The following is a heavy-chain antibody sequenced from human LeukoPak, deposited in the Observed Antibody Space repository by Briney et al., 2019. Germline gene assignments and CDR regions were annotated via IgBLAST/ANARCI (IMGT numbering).Heavy chain of an antibody. CDR2: IYYSGST. CDR3: ARDRYYYGSGHSGFDY. J-gene: IGHJ4*02. D-gene: IGHD3-10*01. CDR1: GFIVSNNH. V-gene: IGHV4-59*02. Sequence: AGGSLRLSCAASGFIVSNNHINWIRQAPGKGLEWIGYIYYSGSTNYNPSLKSRVTISVDTSKNQFSLKLSSVTAADTAVYYCARDRYYYGSGHSGFDYWGQGTLVTVSS.